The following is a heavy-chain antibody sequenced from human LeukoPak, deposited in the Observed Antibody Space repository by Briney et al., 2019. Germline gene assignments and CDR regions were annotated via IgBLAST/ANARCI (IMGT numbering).Heavy chain of an antibody. D-gene: IGHD3-22*01. Sequence: PGGSLRLSCAASGFTFSSYAMTWVRQAPGKGLEWISAINGGAYSTSYAGSVKGRFTISRDNSKNTLYLQMNSLRAEDTAVYYCARNSSGFKLGDAFDIWGQGTLVTVSS. CDR3: ARNSSGFKLGDAFDI. V-gene: IGHV3-23*01. CDR1: GFTFSSYA. CDR2: INGGAYST. J-gene: IGHJ3*02.